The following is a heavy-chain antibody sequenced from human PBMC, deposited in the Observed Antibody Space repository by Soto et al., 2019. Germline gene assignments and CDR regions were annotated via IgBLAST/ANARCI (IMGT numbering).Heavy chain of an antibody. CDR2: ISAHNGNT. D-gene: IGHD1-1*01. Sequence: QVHLVQSGAEVKKPGASVKVSCKRSGYTFTSNGITWVRQAPGQGLEWMGWISAHNGNTDYAQKLQGRVTVTRDTSTSTAYMELRRLRSDDTAVYYCARGRYGDYWGQGALVTVSS. J-gene: IGHJ4*02. CDR3: ARGRYGDY. V-gene: IGHV1-18*01. CDR1: GYTFTSNG.